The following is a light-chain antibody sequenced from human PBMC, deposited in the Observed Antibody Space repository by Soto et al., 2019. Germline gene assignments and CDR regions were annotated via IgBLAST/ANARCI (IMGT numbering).Light chain of an antibody. J-gene: IGKJ3*01. CDR3: QRYHNCPPVT. CDR2: AAS. Sequence: DIQMTQSPSSLSASVGDRVTITCRASQDINNYLAWYQQKPGKPPKLLIYAASTLQSGVPSRFSGGRSGTDFTLTINSLQPEDVATYYCQRYHNCPPVTFGPGTKV. CDR1: QDINNY. V-gene: IGKV1-27*01.